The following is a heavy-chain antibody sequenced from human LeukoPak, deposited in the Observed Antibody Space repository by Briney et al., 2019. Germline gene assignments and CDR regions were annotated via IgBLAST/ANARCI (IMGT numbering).Heavy chain of an antibody. J-gene: IGHJ6*02. CDR2: IYSGGST. CDR1: GFTVSSNY. V-gene: IGHV3-66*01. CDR3: ARDQERFYQLPSYYYYYGMDV. Sequence: GGSLRLSCAASGFTVSSNYMSWVRQAPGKGLEWVSVIYSGGSTYYADSVKGRLTISRDNSKNTLYLQMNSLRAEDTAVYYCARDQERFYQLPSYYYYYGMDVWGQGTTVTVSS. D-gene: IGHD2-2*01.